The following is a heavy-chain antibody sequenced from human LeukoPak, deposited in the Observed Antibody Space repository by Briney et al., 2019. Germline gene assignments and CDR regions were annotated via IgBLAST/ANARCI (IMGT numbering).Heavy chain of an antibody. CDR2: IIPILGIA. D-gene: IGHD1-26*01. CDR1: GYTFTSYG. V-gene: IGHV1-69*04. Sequence: ASVKVSCKASGYTFTSYGISWVRQAPGQGLEWMGRIIPILGIANYAQKFQGRVTITADKSTSTAYMELSSLRAEDTAVYYCARVSSNSRGDYFDYWGQGTLVAASS. CDR3: ARVSSNSRGDYFDY. J-gene: IGHJ4*02.